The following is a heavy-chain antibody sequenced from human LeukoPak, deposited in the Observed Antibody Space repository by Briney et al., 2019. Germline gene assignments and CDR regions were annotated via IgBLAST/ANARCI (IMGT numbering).Heavy chain of an antibody. Sequence: GGSLRLSCAVSGFTFSKYWMSWVRQAPGKGLEWVSSIDASGGATYYADSVKGRFTISRDNSKNTFYLQMNSLRAEDAAVYSCAKGSGSGWYGWFAPWGQGTLVTVSS. CDR3: AKGSGSGWYGWFAP. CDR2: IDASGGAT. J-gene: IGHJ5*02. V-gene: IGHV3-23*01. D-gene: IGHD6-19*01. CDR1: GFTFSKYW.